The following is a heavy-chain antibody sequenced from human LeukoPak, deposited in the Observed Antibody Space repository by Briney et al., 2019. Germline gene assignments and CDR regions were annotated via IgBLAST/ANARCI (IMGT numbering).Heavy chain of an antibody. CDR3: ARDLTSVPTR. CDR1: GFTFSSYG. Sequence: GRSLRLSCAASGFTFSSYGIHWVRQAPGKGLEWVSYISSSGNTKHYVDSVKGRFTISRDNAKNSVYLQMNSLRNEDTAVYYCARDLTSVPTRWGQGTLVTVSS. V-gene: IGHV3-48*02. D-gene: IGHD4-17*01. J-gene: IGHJ4*02. CDR2: ISSSGNTK.